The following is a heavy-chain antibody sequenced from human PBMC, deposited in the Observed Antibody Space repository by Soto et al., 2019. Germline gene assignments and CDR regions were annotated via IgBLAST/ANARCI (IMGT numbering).Heavy chain of an antibody. J-gene: IGHJ4*02. D-gene: IGHD5-18*01. CDR1: GYSFSDYG. V-gene: IGHV1-18*01. CDR2: ISAYNDDR. CDR3: GRARSAAMVTSDY. Sequence: QVPLVQSGPEVKKPGASVTVSCKASGYSFSDYGVTWVRQSPGQGLQWMGWISAYNDDRNYAQNFQDRITMTTDTSTSTAYVELRSLRSDDTAVYFCGRARSAAMVTSDYWGQGTLVTVSS.